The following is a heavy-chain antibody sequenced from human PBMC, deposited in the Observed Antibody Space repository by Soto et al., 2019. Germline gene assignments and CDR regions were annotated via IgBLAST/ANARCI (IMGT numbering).Heavy chain of an antibody. CDR3: ARLVYDTRLNYMYFDF. CDR1: GVSLTSGNW. V-gene: IGHV4-4*02. CDR2: IFHDGTA. D-gene: IGHD3-10*01. J-gene: IGHJ4*02. Sequence: PSETLSLTCAVSGVSLTSGNWWTWVRQSPQRGLEYIGEIFHDGTANYYPSFERRVAMSVDTSRNQFSQKLTSVTAADTAVYFCARLVYDTRLNYMYFDFWGPGTLVTVS.